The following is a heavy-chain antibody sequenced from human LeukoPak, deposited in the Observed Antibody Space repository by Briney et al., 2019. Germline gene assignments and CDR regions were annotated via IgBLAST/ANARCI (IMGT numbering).Heavy chain of an antibody. D-gene: IGHD5-24*01. J-gene: IGHJ4*02. Sequence: GRSLRLSCAASGFTFSSYAMHWVRQAPSKGLEWVAVISYDGSNKYYADSVKGRFTISRDNSKNALYLQMNSLRAEDTAVYYCARDLRRWLQYLFDYWGQGTLVTVSS. CDR3: ARDLRRWLQYLFDY. V-gene: IGHV3-30*04. CDR1: GFTFSSYA. CDR2: ISYDGSNK.